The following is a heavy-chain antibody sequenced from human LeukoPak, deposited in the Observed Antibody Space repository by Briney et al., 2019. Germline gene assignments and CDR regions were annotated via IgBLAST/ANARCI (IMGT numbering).Heavy chain of an antibody. Sequence: PGGSLRLSCAASGFTFSSYWMHWVRQAPGKGLVWVSRINSDGGSTSYADSVKGRFTISRDNAKNTLYLQMNSLRAEDTAVYYCARDLGYDFWSGYYTSYDYWGQGTLVTVSS. J-gene: IGHJ4*02. CDR2: INSDGGST. V-gene: IGHV3-74*01. CDR3: ARDLGYDFWSGYYTSYDY. D-gene: IGHD3-3*01. CDR1: GFTFSSYW.